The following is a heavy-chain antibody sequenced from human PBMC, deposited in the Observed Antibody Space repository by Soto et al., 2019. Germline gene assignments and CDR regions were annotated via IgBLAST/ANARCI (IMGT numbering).Heavy chain of an antibody. CDR1: GFTFSSYA. J-gene: IGHJ3*02. D-gene: IGHD3-3*01. CDR3: ARGRRFLEWLLVVGAFDI. CDR2: ISGSGGST. V-gene: IGHV3-23*01. Sequence: GGSLRLSCAASGFTFSSYAMSWVRQAPGKGLEWVSAISGSGGSTYYADSVKGRFTISRDNSKNTLYLQMNSLRAEDTAVYYCARGRRFLEWLLVVGAFDIWGQGTMVTVSS.